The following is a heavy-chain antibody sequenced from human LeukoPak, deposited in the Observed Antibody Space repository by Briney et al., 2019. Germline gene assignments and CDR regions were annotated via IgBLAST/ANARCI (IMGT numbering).Heavy chain of an antibody. CDR3: AKRDYSDSSTYSPLFEC. J-gene: IGHJ4*02. V-gene: IGHV3-33*06. D-gene: IGHD3-22*01. CDR1: GSTFSSYG. Sequence: PGRSLRLSCAASGSTFSSYGMHWVRRAPGKGLEWVAVIWYDGSNKFYADSVKGRFTISRDNSKSTLLLQMNSLRAEDTARYYCAKRDYSDSSTYSPLFECWGQGTLVTVSS. CDR2: IWYDGSNK.